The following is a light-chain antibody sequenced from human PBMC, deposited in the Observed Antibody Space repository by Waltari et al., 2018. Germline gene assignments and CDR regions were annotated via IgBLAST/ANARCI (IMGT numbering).Light chain of an antibody. J-gene: IGKJ4*01. CDR1: QSVSSK. CDR2: GAS. V-gene: IGKV3-15*01. Sequence: IVMTQSPATLSVSPGVSATPSCSASQSVSSKLACYQQKPGQAPRFLIYGASTRATGIAARFNGSGSGTEFTLTISRLQSEDFAVYYCQQYYNWPLTFGGGTKVEIK. CDR3: QQYYNWPLT.